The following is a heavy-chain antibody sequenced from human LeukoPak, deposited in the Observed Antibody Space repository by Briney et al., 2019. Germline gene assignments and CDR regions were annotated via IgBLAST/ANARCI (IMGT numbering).Heavy chain of an antibody. CDR1: GFTFSSYS. D-gene: IGHD3-10*01. CDR2: ISSSSSYI. J-gene: IGHJ4*02. CDR3: ARDLSNYYGSGSPFDY. Sequence: GGSLRLSCAASGFTFSSYSMNWVRQAPGKGLEWVASISSSSSYIYYADSVKGRFTISRDNAKNSLYLQMNSLRAEDTAVYYCARDLSNYYGSGSPFDYWGQGTLVTVSS. V-gene: IGHV3-21*01.